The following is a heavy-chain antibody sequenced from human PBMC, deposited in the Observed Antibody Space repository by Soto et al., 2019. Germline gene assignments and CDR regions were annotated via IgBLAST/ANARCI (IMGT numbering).Heavy chain of an antibody. Sequence: VKLCCEACGGRFRSYAISWVRHAHGQGLEWMGGIIPIFGTANYAQKFQGRVTITADESTSTAYMELSSLRSEDTAVYYCAADWACSGGSCPGGAFDIWGQGTMVTVSS. CDR2: IIPIFGTA. CDR3: AADWACSGGSCPGGAFDI. D-gene: IGHD2-15*01. V-gene: IGHV1-69*01. CDR1: GGRFRSYA. J-gene: IGHJ3*02.